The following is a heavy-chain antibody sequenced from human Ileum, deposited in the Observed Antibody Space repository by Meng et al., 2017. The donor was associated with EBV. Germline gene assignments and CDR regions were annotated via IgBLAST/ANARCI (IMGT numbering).Heavy chain of an antibody. Sequence: QVHLRESGPGLVNPSGTLSLTVAVSGGSISVINWWSWVRQSPEKGLEWIGEMSDSGITHYNPSLKSRVTISADKSNNQFSLKLTSVTSADTAVYFCAKNGEKYFEYWGQGTLVTVSS. V-gene: IGHV4-4*02. CDR1: GGSISVINW. CDR3: AKNGEKYFEY. CDR2: MSDSGIT. J-gene: IGHJ4*02.